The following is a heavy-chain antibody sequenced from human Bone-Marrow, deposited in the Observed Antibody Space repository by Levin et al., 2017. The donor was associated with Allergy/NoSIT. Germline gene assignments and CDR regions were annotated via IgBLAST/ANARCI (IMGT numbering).Heavy chain of an antibody. Sequence: GGSLRLSCAASGFTFSDHYMDWVRQAPGKGLEWVGRTRNKANSYTTEYAASVKGRFTISRDDSKNSLYLQMDSLKTEDTAVYYCARVSGSRAATGTYYYGMDVWGQGTTVTVSS. CDR1: GFTFSDHY. D-gene: IGHD6-13*01. CDR3: ARVSGSRAATGTYYYGMDV. CDR2: TRNKANSYTT. V-gene: IGHV3-72*01. J-gene: IGHJ6*02.